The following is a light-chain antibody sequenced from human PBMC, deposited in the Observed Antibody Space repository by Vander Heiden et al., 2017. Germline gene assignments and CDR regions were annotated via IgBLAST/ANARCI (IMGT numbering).Light chain of an antibody. CDR1: SSDVGGYHY. CDR2: EVS. Sequence: QSALTQPASVSGSPGQSIPISCTGASSDVGGYHYVSWYQQHPGKAPKLMIYEVSNRPSGVSNRFSGSKSGNTASLTISGRQAEDEAEYYCSSYTSSSTLVFGGGTKLTVL. V-gene: IGLV2-14*01. CDR3: SSYTSSSTLV. J-gene: IGLJ3*02.